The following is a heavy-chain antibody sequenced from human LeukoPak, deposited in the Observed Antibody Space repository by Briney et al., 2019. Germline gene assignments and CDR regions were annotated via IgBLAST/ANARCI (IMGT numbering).Heavy chain of an antibody. D-gene: IGHD2-2*01. CDR1: GGSINSYY. CDR3: ARRDGYCSSSSCYFARFDP. J-gene: IGHJ5*02. V-gene: IGHV4-59*08. CDR2: IYYSGRT. Sequence: PSETLSLTCTVSGGSINSYYWSWIRQPRGKGLEWIGDIYYSGRTNYNPSLKSRVTVSVDTSKNQFSLKLSSVTAADTAVYHCARRDGYCSSSSCYFARFDPWGQGTLVTVSS.